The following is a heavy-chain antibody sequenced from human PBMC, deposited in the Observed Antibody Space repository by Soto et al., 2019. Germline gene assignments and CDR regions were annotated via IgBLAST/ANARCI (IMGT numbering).Heavy chain of an antibody. CDR3: AHSDGGYEIIYFDF. Sequence: QITLQESGPTLVKPTQTLTLTCTFSGFSFTTAGVAVGWIRQTPGGALEWLTLIYYNDDRRFSTSLKTRLTITVDTSKNQVVLSLTNVDPGDTATYFCAHSDGGYEIIYFDFWCQGIPVTVSS. CDR2: IYYNDDR. V-gene: IGHV2-5*01. D-gene: IGHD5-12*01. CDR1: GFSFTTAGVA. J-gene: IGHJ4*02.